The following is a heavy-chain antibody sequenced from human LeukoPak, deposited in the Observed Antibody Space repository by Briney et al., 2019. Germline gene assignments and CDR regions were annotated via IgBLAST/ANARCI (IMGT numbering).Heavy chain of an antibody. CDR2: IYPGDSDT. V-gene: IGHV5-51*01. CDR1: GYSFTSYW. J-gene: IGHJ3*02. Sequence: GESLKVSCKGSGYSFTSYWIGWVRQMPGKGLEWMGIIYPGDSDTRYSPSFQGQVTISADKSISTAYLQWSSLKASDTAMYYCARRRSDYGGNSRAFDIWGQGIMVTVSS. CDR3: ARRRSDYGGNSRAFDI. D-gene: IGHD4-23*01.